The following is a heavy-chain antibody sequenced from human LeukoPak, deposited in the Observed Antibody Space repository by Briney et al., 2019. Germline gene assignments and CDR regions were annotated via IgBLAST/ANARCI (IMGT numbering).Heavy chain of an antibody. CDR3: ARDRITMVRARSFYGMDV. CDR1: GGSISSGGYY. J-gene: IGHJ6*02. V-gene: IGHV4-31*03. CDR2: IYYSGST. D-gene: IGHD3-10*01. Sequence: SETLSLTCTVSGGSISSGGYYWSWIRQHPGKGLEWIGYIYYSGSTYYNPSLKSRVTISVDTSKNQFSLKLSSVTASDTAVYYCARDRITMVRARSFYGMDVWGQGTTVTVSS.